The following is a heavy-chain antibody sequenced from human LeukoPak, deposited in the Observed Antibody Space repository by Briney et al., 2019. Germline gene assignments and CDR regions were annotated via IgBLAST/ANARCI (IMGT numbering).Heavy chain of an antibody. V-gene: IGHV3-30*02. CDR2: IRYGGSEK. CDR3: AKDRSYHYFDY. Sequence: GGSLRLSCAASGFTFSTYGMHWVRQAPGKGLEWVAFIRYGGSEKYSTDSVKGRFTISRDNSKNTLYLRMNSLTAEDTAVYYCAKDRSYHYFDYWGQGTLVTVSS. J-gene: IGHJ4*02. D-gene: IGHD5-18*01. CDR1: GFTFSTYG.